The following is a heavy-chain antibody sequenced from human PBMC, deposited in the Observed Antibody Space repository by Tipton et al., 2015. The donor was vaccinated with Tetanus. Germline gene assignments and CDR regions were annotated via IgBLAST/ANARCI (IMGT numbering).Heavy chain of an antibody. V-gene: IGHV4-39*02. J-gene: IGHJ5*02. Sequence: TLSLTCSVSGYSITRGSYYWGWIRQAPGKGLEWIASIYFKGSTYYSPSLKSRVTIDVDTSQNLFSLKLTSVTAADTAIYYCARHLYGYWFDPWGQGALVTVSS. CDR3: ARHLYGYWFDP. CDR1: GYSITRGSYY. D-gene: IGHD2/OR15-2a*01. CDR2: IYFKGST.